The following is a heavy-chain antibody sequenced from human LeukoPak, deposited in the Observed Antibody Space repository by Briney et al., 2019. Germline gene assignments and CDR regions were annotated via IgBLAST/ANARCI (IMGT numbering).Heavy chain of an antibody. V-gene: IGHV1-46*01. J-gene: IGHJ4*02. D-gene: IGHD1-26*01. CDR3: ARDQEVEATTIPAY. CDR2: INPSGGDT. Sequence: ASVKVSCKASGYMFTAHHIHWVRLAHGQGLEWMGTINPSGGDTTYAQKFQGRVTMTRDTSTSTVYMDLSSLTSEDTATYYCARDQEVEATTIPAYWGQGTLVTVSS. CDR1: GYMFTAHH.